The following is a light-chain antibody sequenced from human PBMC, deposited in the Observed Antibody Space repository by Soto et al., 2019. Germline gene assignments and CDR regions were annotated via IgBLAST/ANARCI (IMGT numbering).Light chain of an antibody. CDR3: QESNNWPNT. Sequence: EIVMPQSPATLSVSPGERATLSCRASQSVSSNLAWYQQKVGQAPRLLIWGASNRVTGSPARFSGSGSGTEFTLTSSRLQSEDFAVYYCQESNNWPNTFGQGTKLEIK. CDR2: GAS. V-gene: IGKV3-15*01. CDR1: QSVSSN. J-gene: IGKJ2*01.